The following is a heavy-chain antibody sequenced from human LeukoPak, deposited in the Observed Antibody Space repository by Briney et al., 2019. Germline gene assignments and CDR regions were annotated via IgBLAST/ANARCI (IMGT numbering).Heavy chain of an antibody. J-gene: IGHJ4*02. D-gene: IGHD7-27*01. CDR2: ITSSDSTT. Sequence: PGGSLRLSCAASRFTFSNYEMNWVRQAPGKGLEWLSYITSSDSTTHYADFVKGRFTISRDNSKNMVWLQINSPTAEDTATYYCAKDGNWARFEDWGQGTLVTVSS. CDR3: AKDGNWARFED. CDR1: RFTFSNYE. V-gene: IGHV3-48*03.